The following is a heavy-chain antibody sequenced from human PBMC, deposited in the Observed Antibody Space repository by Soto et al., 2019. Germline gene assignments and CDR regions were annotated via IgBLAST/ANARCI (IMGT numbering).Heavy chain of an antibody. J-gene: IGHJ4*02. CDR1: GGSISSGGYY. CDR2: IYYSGST. Sequence: QVQLQESGPGLVKPSQTLSLTCTVSGGSISSGGYYWSWIRQHPGKGLEWIGYIYYSGSTYYNPSLKSRVTSAGDTSKNQFSLKLSAVTAADTAVYYCARAGPYSYGAFDYWGQGTLVPVSS. V-gene: IGHV4-31*03. CDR3: ARAGPYSYGAFDY. D-gene: IGHD5-18*01.